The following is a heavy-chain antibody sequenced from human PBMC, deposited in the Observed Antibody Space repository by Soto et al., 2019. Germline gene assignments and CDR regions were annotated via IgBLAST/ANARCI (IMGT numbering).Heavy chain of an antibody. J-gene: IGHJ4*02. CDR1: GFTFSSYG. Sequence: PGGSLRLSCAASGFTFSSYGMHWVRQAPGKRLEWVAVIWYDGSNKYYADSVKGRFTISRDNSKNTLYLQMNSLRAEDTAVYYCARDGGSGFPDYYDSEWETAGIDYWGQGTLVTVSS. V-gene: IGHV3-33*01. CDR3: ARDGGSGFPDYYDSEWETAGIDY. CDR2: IWYDGSNK. D-gene: IGHD3-22*01.